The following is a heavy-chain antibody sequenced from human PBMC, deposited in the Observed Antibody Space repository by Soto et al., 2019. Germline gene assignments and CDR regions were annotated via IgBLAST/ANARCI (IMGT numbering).Heavy chain of an antibody. J-gene: IGHJ4*02. D-gene: IGHD2-15*01. CDR3: AKPLYCSGGSCQKNDY. CDR2: ISGSGGST. Sequence: EVQLLESGGGLVQPGGSLRLSCAASGFTFSSYAMSWVRQAPGKGLEWVSAISGSGGSTYYADSVKGRFTISRDNSKNTLDLQMNILRAEDTAVYYCAKPLYCSGGSCQKNDYGGQGTLVTVSS. CDR1: GFTFSSYA. V-gene: IGHV3-23*01.